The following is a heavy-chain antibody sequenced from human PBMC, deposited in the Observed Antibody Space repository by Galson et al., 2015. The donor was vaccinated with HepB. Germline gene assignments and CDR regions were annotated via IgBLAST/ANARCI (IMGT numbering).Heavy chain of an antibody. CDR3: ASARLRSFDH. CDR2: ISSSSSTI. J-gene: IGHJ4*02. CDR1: GFTFSSYS. Sequence: SLRLSCAASGFTFSSYSMNWVRQAPGKGLEWVSYISSSSSTIYYADSVKGRFTISRDNAKNSLYLQMNSLRAEDTAVYYCASARLRSFDHWGQGTLVTVSS. V-gene: IGHV3-48*01.